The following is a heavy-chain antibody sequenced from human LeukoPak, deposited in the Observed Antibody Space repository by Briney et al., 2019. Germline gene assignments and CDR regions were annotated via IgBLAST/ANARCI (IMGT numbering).Heavy chain of an antibody. J-gene: IGHJ4*02. CDR1: GFTFSSYA. CDR3: VTSVDSAMVGY. D-gene: IGHD5-18*01. Sequence: GGSLRLSCAASGFTFSSYAMSWVRQAPGKGLEWVSAISGSGGSTYYADSVKGRFTISRDNSKNTLYLQMNSLRAEDTAVYYCVTSVDSAMVGYWGQGTLVTVSS. CDR2: ISGSGGST. V-gene: IGHV3-23*01.